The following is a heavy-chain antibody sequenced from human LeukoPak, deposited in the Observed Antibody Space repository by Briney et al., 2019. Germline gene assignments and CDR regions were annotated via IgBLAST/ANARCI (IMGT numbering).Heavy chain of an antibody. V-gene: IGHV1-46*01. J-gene: IGHJ6*03. CDR2: INPSGGST. Sequence: GASVKVSCKASGYTFTSYYMHWVRQAPGQGLEWMGIINPSGGSTSYAQKFQGRVTMTRDMSTSTVYMELSSLRSEDTAVYYCAKSQYLYGDYYYYYYMDVWGKGTTVTISS. D-gene: IGHD4-17*01. CDR1: GYTFTSYY. CDR3: AKSQYLYGDYYYYYYMDV.